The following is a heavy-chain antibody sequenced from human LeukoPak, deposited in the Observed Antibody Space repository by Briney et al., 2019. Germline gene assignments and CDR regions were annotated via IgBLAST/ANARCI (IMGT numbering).Heavy chain of an antibody. V-gene: IGHV3-48*01. Sequence: QSGGSLRLSCAASGFTFSSYSMNWVRQAPGKGLEWVSYISSSSSTIYYADSVKGRFTISRDNAKNSLYLQMNSLRAEDTAVYYCARVRGADSSGYYIIDYWGQGTLVTVSS. CDR3: ARVRGADSSGYYIIDY. CDR1: GFTFSSYS. D-gene: IGHD3-22*01. J-gene: IGHJ4*02. CDR2: ISSSSSTI.